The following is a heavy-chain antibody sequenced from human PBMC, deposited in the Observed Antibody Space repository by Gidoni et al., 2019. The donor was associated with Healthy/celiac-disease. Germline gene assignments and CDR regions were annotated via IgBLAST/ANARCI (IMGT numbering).Heavy chain of an antibody. CDR1: GGSFSGYY. Sequence: QVQLQQWGAGLLKPSETLSLTCAVYGGSFSGYYWSWIRQPPGKGLEWIGEINHSGSTNYNPSLKIRVTISVDTSKNQFSLKLSSVTAADTAVYYCARGYYYGSGSYRNWGQGTLVTVSS. CDR3: ARGYYYGSGSYRN. CDR2: INHSGST. D-gene: IGHD3-10*01. J-gene: IGHJ4*02. V-gene: IGHV4-34*01.